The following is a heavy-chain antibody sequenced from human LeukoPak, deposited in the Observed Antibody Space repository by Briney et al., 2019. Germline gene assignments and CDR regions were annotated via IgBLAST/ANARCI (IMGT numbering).Heavy chain of an antibody. D-gene: IGHD3-16*01. CDR2: FDPEDGET. Sequence: ASVKVSCKVSGYTLTELSMHWVRQAPGKGLEWMGGFDPEDGETIYAQKFQGRVTMTEDTSTDTAYMELSSLRSEDTVVYYCATLREFQYSFDYWGQGTLVTVSS. CDR3: ATLREFQYSFDY. CDR1: GYTLTELS. V-gene: IGHV1-24*01. J-gene: IGHJ4*02.